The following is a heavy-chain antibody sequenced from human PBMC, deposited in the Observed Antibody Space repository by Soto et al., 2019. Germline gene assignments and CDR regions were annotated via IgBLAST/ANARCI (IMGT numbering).Heavy chain of an antibody. J-gene: IGHJ4*02. CDR2: IYHSGST. CDR3: ARGGDSITFRFDY. CDR1: GGSISSGGYS. V-gene: IGHV4-30-2*01. Sequence: QLQLQESGSGLVKPSQTLSLTCAVSGGSISSGGYSWSWIRQPPGKGLEWIGYIYHSGSTYYNPSLKTPVNISVDRSTNQFSLKLSSVTAADTAVYYCARGGDSITFRFDYWGQGTLVTVSS. D-gene: IGHD3-10*01.